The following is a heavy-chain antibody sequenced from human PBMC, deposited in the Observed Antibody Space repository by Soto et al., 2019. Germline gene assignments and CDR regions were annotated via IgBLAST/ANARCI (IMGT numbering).Heavy chain of an antibody. J-gene: IGHJ1*01. V-gene: IGHV4-34*01. CDR1: GGSFRGYY. CDR2: INHSGST. CDR3: AIAPQIAAAGTEYFQH. Sequence: SETLSLNCAVYGGSFRGYYWSWIRQPPGKGLEWIGEINHSGSTNYNPSLKSRVTISVDTSKNQFSLKLSSVTAADTAVYYCAIAPQIAAAGTEYFQHWGQGTLVTVSS. D-gene: IGHD6-13*01.